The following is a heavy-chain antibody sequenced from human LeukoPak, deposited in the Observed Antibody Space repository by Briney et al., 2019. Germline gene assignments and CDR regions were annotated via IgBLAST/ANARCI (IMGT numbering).Heavy chain of an antibody. V-gene: IGHV1-8*01. CDR3: ARDYGGNSGWFDP. J-gene: IGHJ5*02. CDR2: MNPNSGNT. Sequence: ASVKVSCKASGYTFTSYDLNWVRQATGQGLERIGWMNPNSGNTGYAQKFQGRVTLTRSTSISTAYMELRSLTSEHTAVYYCARDYGGNSGWFDPWGQGTLVTVSS. CDR1: GYTFTSYD. D-gene: IGHD4-23*01.